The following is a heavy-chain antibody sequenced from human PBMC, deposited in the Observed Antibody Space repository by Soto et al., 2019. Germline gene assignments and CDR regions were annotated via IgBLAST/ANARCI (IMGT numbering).Heavy chain of an antibody. D-gene: IGHD2-15*01. CDR1: GFTFSSYA. J-gene: IGHJ3*02. CDR3: ARDCSGCSGYSGAAFYI. CDR2: ISSNGGST. V-gene: IGHV3-64*01. Sequence: GGSLRLSCAASGFTFSSYAMHWVRQAPGKGLEYVSAISSNGGSTYYANSVKGSFTISRDNSKNTLYLQMGSLRAEDMAVYYCARDCSGCSGYSGAAFYICGQGTMVTVSS.